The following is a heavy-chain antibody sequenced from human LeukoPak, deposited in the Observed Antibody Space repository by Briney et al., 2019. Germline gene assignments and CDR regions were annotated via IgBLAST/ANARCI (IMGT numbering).Heavy chain of an antibody. J-gene: IGHJ5*02. Sequence: GGSLTLSCAVSGFSFSTHAMMWVRQAPGKGLEWVLCVDSIGGFTYDAGSVKGRFTISRDNSQRTLYRQIERLRVEETAFYYSVEGSGPHHINWFNRWGQGSLVTV. CDR2: VDSIGGFT. CDR3: VEGSGPHHINWFNR. CDR1: GFSFSTHA. D-gene: IGHD6-19*01. V-gene: IGHV3-23*05.